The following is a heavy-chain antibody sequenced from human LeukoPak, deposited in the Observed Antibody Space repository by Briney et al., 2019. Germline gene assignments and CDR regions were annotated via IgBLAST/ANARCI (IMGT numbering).Heavy chain of an antibody. CDR1: GFTFSSDW. D-gene: IGHD2-2*01. J-gene: IGHJ5*02. CDR2: INSDGSST. CDR3: ARGVGYCSSTSCYWWFDP. V-gene: IGHV3-74*01. Sequence: GGSLRLSCAASGFTFSSDWMHWVRHAPGQGLVWVSRINSDGSSTSYADSVKGRFTISTDNAKNTLYLQMNSLRAEDTAVYYCARGVGYCSSTSCYWWFDPWGQGTLVTVSS.